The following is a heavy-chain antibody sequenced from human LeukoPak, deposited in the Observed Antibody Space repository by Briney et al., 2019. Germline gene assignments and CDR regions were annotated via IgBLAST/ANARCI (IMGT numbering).Heavy chain of an antibody. V-gene: IGHV3-30*02. D-gene: IGHD3-9*01. CDR2: IRYDGSNK. Sequence: GGSLRLSCAASGFTFSSYGMHWVRQAPGKGLEWVAFIRYDGSNKYYVDSVKGRFIISRDNSKNTLYLQMNSLSAEDTAVYYCAREQLDDDILTGYAMPYYMDVWGKGTTVTVSS. J-gene: IGHJ6*03. CDR1: GFTFSSYG. CDR3: AREQLDDDILTGYAMPYYMDV.